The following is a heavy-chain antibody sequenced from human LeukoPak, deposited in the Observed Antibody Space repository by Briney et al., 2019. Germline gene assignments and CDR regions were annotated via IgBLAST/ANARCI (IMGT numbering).Heavy chain of an antibody. CDR2: IYTSGST. CDR1: GGSISSYY. CDR3: ARGLTNTLDYDILTGYQPASWFDP. Sequence: SETLSLTCTVSGGSISSYYWSWIRQPAGKRLEWIGRIYTSGSTNYNPSLKSRVTMSVDTSKNQFSLKLSSVTAADTAVYYCARGLTNTLDYDILTGYQPASWFDPWGQGALVTVSS. D-gene: IGHD3-9*01. J-gene: IGHJ5*02. V-gene: IGHV4-4*07.